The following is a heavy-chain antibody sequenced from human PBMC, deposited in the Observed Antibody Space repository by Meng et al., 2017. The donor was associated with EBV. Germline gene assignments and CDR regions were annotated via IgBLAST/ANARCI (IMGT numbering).Heavy chain of an antibody. J-gene: IGHJ4*02. CDR2: INVGVGYT. D-gene: IGHD2-21*01. Sequence: QVQVVQAGAEVKNPGASVKVSCKASGYAFTSYILHWVRQAPGQRLEWMGWINVGVGYTKYSQKFQGRVTISSDTSATTGYMELSSLRSEDTAVYYCVRGPPVGVPGPGDYWGQGTLVTVFS. V-gene: IGHV1-3*01. CDR3: VRGPPVGVPGPGDY. CDR1: GYAFTSYI.